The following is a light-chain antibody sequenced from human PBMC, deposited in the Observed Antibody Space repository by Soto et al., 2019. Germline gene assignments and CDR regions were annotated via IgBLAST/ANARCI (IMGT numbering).Light chain of an antibody. CDR3: QQYGSSPLT. J-gene: IGKJ4*01. Sequence: EIVLTQSPGTLSLSPGERATLSCRASQSVSNNYLAWYQQKPGQAPRLLIYGASNRATGIPGRFSGSGSGTDFTLTISRLEPEDFAVYYCQQYGSSPLTFGGGTKVDIK. CDR2: GAS. V-gene: IGKV3-20*01. CDR1: QSVSNNY.